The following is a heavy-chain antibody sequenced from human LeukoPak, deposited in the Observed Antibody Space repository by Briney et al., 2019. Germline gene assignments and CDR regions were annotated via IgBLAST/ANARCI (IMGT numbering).Heavy chain of an antibody. CDR3: ARDRLGCSDGSCTSMGWFDP. V-gene: IGHV1-69*13. CDR1: GGTFSSYA. CDR2: IIPIFGTA. J-gene: IGHJ5*02. D-gene: IGHD2-15*01. Sequence: SVKVSCKASGGTFSSYAISWVRQAPGQGLEWMGGIIPIFGTANYAQKFQGRVTITADESTSTAYMELGSLRSEDTAVYYCARDRLGCSDGSCTSMGWFDPWGQGTLVTVSS.